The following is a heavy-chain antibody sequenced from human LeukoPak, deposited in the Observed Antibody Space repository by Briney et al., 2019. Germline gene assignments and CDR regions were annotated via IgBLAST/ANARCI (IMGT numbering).Heavy chain of an antibody. CDR1: GYTFTSYY. J-gene: IGHJ4*02. V-gene: IGHV1-69*13. D-gene: IGHD5-24*01. CDR3: ARRARDGYFN. Sequence: GASVKVSCKASGYTFTSYYMHWVRQAPGQGLEWMGGIIPIFGTANYAQKFQGRVTITADESTSTAYMELSSLRSEDTAVYYCARRARDGYFNWGQGTLVTVSS. CDR2: IIPIFGTA.